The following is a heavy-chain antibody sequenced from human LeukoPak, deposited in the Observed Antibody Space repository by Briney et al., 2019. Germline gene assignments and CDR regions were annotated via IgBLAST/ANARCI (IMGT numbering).Heavy chain of an antibody. V-gene: IGHV7-4-1*02. D-gene: IGHD2-15*01. J-gene: IGHJ3*02. CDR1: GYTFTGYY. Sequence: ASVKVSCKASGYTFTGYYMHWVRQAPGQGLEWMGWINTNTGNPTYARGFTGRFVFSLDTSVSTAYLQISSLKAEDTAVYYCARETPGGVVVVAATRGAFDIWGQGTMVTVSS. CDR2: INTNTGNP. CDR3: ARETPGGVVVVAATRGAFDI.